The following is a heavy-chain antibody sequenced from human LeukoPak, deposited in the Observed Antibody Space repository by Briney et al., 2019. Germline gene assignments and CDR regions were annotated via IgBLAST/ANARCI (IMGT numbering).Heavy chain of an antibody. CDR1: GFTLRSFE. D-gene: IGHD1-14*01. CDR2: ISSSGSPI. V-gene: IGHV3-48*03. J-gene: IGHJ3*01. CDR3: GRDPIPEL. Sequence: GGPLSLSFAALGFTLRSFEMNWVRQAQGKGLGWFSYISSSGSPIHSEDSVKGRFTISRDNAKNSLYLQMNSLRAEDTAVYYCGRDPIPELWGQGTMVTVSS.